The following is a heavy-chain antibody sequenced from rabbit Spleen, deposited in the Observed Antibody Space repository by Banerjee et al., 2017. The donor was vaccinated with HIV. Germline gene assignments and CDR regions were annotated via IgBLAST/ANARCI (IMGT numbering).Heavy chain of an antibody. CDR1: GVSFSSNHY. D-gene: IGHD1-1*01. CDR3: ARDSSSSFSSYGMDL. Sequence: QSLEESGGGLVKPWASLTLTCTASGVSFSSNHYMCWVRQAPGKGLEWIACIDAGSSGFTYHASWAKGRFTISKTSSTTVTLQAPSLTAADTATYFCARDSSSSFSSYGMDLWGPGTLVTVS. CDR2: IDAGSSGFT. J-gene: IGHJ6*01. V-gene: IGHV1S40*01.